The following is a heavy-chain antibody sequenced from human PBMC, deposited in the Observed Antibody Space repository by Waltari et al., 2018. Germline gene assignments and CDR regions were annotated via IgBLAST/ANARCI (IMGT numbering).Heavy chain of an antibody. CDR1: GFIFSNYW. V-gene: IGHV3-7*03. CDR2: IKPDGTEK. D-gene: IGHD3-3*01. CDR3: ARDWSGSGRGINF. Sequence: VESGGGLVQPGGSLRLSCAASGFIFSNYWMSWVRQAPGKGLEGVANIKPDGTEKCYVASVGCRFTISRDNTQNSLSLQMTALRDDDTGRYFCARDWSGSGRGINFWGQGVPVTVSS. J-gene: IGHJ4*02.